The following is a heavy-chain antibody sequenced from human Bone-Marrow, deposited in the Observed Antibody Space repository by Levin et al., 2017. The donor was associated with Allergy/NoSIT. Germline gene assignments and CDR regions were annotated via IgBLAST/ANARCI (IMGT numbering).Heavy chain of an antibody. D-gene: IGHD2-21*02. CDR2: IIPVFGTS. CDR3: ARIPSAYCSGDCYFDH. J-gene: IGHJ5*02. V-gene: IGHV1-69*13. CDR1: GGTFSNSG. Sequence: SVKVSCRTSGGTFSNSGISWVRQAPGQGLEWLGGIIPVFGTSNYAQKFRDRVTVTADESTSTAYMELRSLTSQDTGVYYCARIPSAYCSGDCYFDHWGQGTLVTVSS.